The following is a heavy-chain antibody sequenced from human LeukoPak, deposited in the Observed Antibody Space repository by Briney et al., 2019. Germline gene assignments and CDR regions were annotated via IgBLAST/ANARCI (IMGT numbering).Heavy chain of an antibody. CDR2: IYYSGST. V-gene: IGHV4-59*01. D-gene: IGHD6-6*01. CDR1: GGSISSYY. Sequence: PSETLSLTCTVSGGSISSYYWSWIRQPPGKGLEWIGYIYYSGSTNYNPSLKSRVTISVDTSKNQFSLKLSSVTAADTAVYYCVRDQSSSAYLFDLWGRGTLVTVSS. CDR3: VRDQSSSAYLFDL. J-gene: IGHJ2*01.